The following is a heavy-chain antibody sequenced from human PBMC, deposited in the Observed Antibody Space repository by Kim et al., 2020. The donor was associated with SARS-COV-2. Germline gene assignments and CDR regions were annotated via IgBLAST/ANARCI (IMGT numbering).Heavy chain of an antibody. D-gene: IGHD3-3*02. J-gene: IGHJ4*02. Sequence: GGSLRLSCAASGFTFSSYAMHWVRQAPGKGLEWVAVISYDGSNKYYVDSVKGRFTISRDNSKNTLYLQMNSLRAEDTAVYYCSREATPLAGSNVDYWGQGTLVTVSS. CDR3: SREATPLAGSNVDY. CDR1: GFTFSSYA. CDR2: ISYDGSNK. V-gene: IGHV3-30*04.